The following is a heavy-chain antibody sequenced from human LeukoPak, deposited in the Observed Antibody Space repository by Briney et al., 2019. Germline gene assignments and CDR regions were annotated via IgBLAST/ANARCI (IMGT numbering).Heavy chain of an antibody. CDR2: IYYSGST. CDR3: ARAYYDSSGPWYFDL. D-gene: IGHD3-22*01. CDR1: GGSISSGDYY. Sequence: SQTLSLTCTVSGGSISSGDYYWSWIRQPPGKGLEWIGYIYYSGSTYYNPSLKIRVTISVDTSKNQFSLKLSSVTAADTAVYYCARAYYDSSGPWYFDLWGRGTLVTVSS. V-gene: IGHV4-30-4*08. J-gene: IGHJ2*01.